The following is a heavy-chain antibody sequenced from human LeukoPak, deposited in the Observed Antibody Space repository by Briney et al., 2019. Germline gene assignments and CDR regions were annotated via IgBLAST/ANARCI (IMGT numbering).Heavy chain of an antibody. J-gene: IGHJ4*02. CDR3: ARRIVGANNEFDY. CDR1: GFAFDDYG. D-gene: IGHD1-26*01. V-gene: IGHV3-20*04. CDR2: INWNGGST. Sequence: GGSLRLSCAASGFAFDDYGMSWVRQAPGKGLEWVSGINWNGGSTGYADSVKGRFTISRDNAKNSLYLQMHSLRAEDTALYYCARRIVGANNEFDYWGQGTLVTVSS.